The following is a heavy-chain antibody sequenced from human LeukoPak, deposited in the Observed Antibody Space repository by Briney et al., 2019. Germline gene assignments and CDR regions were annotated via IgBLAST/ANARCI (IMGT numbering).Heavy chain of an antibody. D-gene: IGHD3-22*01. J-gene: IGHJ4*02. CDR3: TTDLDSKYYDSSGYYAY. CDR2: ISYDGSNK. Sequence: GGSLRLSCAASGFTSSSYAMHWVRQAPGKGLEWVAVISYDGSNKYYADSVKGRFTISRDNSKNTLYLQMNSLKTEDTAVYYCTTDLDSKYYDSSGYYAYWGQGTLVTVSS. V-gene: IGHV3-30*07. CDR1: GFTSSSYA.